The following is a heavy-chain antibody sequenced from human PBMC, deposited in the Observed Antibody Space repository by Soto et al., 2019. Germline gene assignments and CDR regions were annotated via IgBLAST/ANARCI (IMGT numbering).Heavy chain of an antibody. CDR1: GYTFTVYA. V-gene: IGHV1-3*04. J-gene: IGHJ4*02. CDR3: ARDLFPGFWSGGF. CDR2: IDTVNGDT. Sequence: ASVKVSCKASGYTFTVYALHWMRQAPGQSLEWMGWIDTVNGDTKYSQKFQDRVTIARDTSASTAYMELSSLRIEDTAVYYCARDLFPGFWSGGFWGKEPLVTVPS. D-gene: IGHD3-3*01.